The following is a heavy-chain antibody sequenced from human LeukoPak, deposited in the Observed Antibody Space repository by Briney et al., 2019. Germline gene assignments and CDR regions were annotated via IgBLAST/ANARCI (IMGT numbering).Heavy chain of an antibody. CDR2: ISGSGGST. D-gene: IGHD6-13*01. J-gene: IGHJ4*02. V-gene: IGHV3-23*01. CDR3: AKDLYSSSWYAFDY. Sequence: PGGSLRLSCAASGFTFSSYAMSWVRQAPGKGLEWVSAISGSGGSTYYADSVKGRFTISRDNSKNTLYLQLNSLRAEDTAVYYCAKDLYSSSWYAFDYWGQGTLVTVSS. CDR1: GFTFSSYA.